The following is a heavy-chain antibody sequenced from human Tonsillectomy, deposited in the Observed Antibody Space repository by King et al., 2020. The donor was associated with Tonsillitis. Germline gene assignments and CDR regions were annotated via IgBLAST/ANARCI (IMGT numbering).Heavy chain of an antibody. CDR3: ARGPQKYCSTTTCYETGYWFDP. CDR2: MNPSSGNT. D-gene: IGHD2-2*01. V-gene: IGHV1-8*01. Sequence: QLVQSGAXXXKXGXXVXXSXKXSGYTFTXYDIXWVXXATGQGLEWMGWMNPSSGNTGSAQKFQGRVTLTRNTSTSTAYMELSSLRSEDTAVYYCARGPQKYCSTTTCYETGYWFDPWGQGTLVTVSS. J-gene: IGHJ5*02. CDR1: GYTFTXYD.